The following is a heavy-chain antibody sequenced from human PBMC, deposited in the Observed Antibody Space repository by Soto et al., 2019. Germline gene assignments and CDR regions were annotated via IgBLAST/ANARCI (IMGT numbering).Heavy chain of an antibody. CDR2: ISYDGSKK. CDR3: ARHGYCISSSCHVGVGGMDV. CDR1: GFTFSSHA. Sequence: QVQLVESGGGVVQPGRSLRLSCAASGFTFSSHAMHWVRQAPGKGLEWVAVISYDGSKKYYADAVKGRFTISRDNSKNALYLQMNSLRAEDMAVYYCARHGYCISSSCHVGVGGMDVWGQGTTVTVSS. V-gene: IGHV3-30-3*01. J-gene: IGHJ6*02. D-gene: IGHD2-2*01.